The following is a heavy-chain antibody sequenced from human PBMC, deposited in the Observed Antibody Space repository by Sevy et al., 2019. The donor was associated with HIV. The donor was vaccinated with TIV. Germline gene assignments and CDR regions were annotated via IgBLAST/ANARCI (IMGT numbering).Heavy chain of an antibody. CDR2: IKSKALGGAT. CDR3: TRWSGSPSIFDS. V-gene: IGHV3-49*04. CDR1: GFTFDGYC. Sequence: GGSLRLSCTASGFTFDGYCMSWVRQAPGKGLEWISFIKSKALGGATGNAASVEGRFTISRDDSKNVAYLQMNNLKTEDTALYYCTRWSGSPSIFDSWGQGTLVTVSS. D-gene: IGHD1-26*01. J-gene: IGHJ4*02.